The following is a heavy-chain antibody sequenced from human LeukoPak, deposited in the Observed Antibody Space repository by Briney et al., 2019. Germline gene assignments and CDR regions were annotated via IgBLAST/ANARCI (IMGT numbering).Heavy chain of an antibody. CDR3: ARERGSGSYFPYYFDY. CDR2: ISGSGGST. CDR1: GFTFSSYA. Sequence: GGSLRLSCAASGFTFSSYAMSWVRQAPGKGLEWVSAISGSGGSTYYADSVKGRFTISRDNSKNTLYLQMNSLRAEDTAVYYCARERGSGSYFPYYFDYWGQGTLVTVSS. D-gene: IGHD3-10*01. V-gene: IGHV3-23*01. J-gene: IGHJ4*02.